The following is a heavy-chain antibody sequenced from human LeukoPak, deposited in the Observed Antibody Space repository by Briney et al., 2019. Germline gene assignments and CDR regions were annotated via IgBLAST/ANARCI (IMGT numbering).Heavy chain of an antibody. D-gene: IGHD3-22*01. CDR3: ARDYYDSSGYAKGSD. Sequence: ASVKVSCKASGGTFSSYAISWVRQAPGQGLEWMGGIIPIFGTANYAQKFQGRVTITTDESTSTAYMELSSLRSEDTAVYYCARDYYDSSGYAKGSDWGQGTLVTVSS. CDR1: GGTFSSYA. J-gene: IGHJ4*02. V-gene: IGHV1-69*05. CDR2: IIPIFGTA.